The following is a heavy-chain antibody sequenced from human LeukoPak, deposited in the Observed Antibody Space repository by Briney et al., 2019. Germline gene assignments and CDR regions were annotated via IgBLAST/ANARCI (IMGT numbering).Heavy chain of an antibody. J-gene: IGHJ6*03. D-gene: IGHD3-22*01. Sequence: GGSLRLSCAASGFTFSTYAMSWVRQAPGKGLEWVSTIGGGGGGTYYADSVKGRFTISRDNSKNTLYLQMNSLRAEDTAVYYCARDTNYYYDSSGYPSYYYYMDVWGKGTTVTVSS. CDR2: IGGGGGGT. CDR3: ARDTNYYYDSSGYPSYYYYMDV. CDR1: GFTFSTYA. V-gene: IGHV3-23*01.